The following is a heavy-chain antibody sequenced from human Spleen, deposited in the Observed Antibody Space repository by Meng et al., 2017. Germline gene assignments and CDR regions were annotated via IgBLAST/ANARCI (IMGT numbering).Heavy chain of an antibody. CDR2: INPKSGGT. V-gene: IGHV1-2*06. J-gene: IGHJ4*02. Sequence: QVQRVQSGADVTMPGAVVKVSCKASGYPFSGYYMHWVRQAPGQGLEWMGRINPKSGGTNYAQKFQGRVPMTRATSISTAYMALSSLRSDATAVYYCARDGDYGIYYFDYWGQGTLVTVSS. CDR3: ARDGDYGIYYFDY. CDR1: GYPFSGYY. D-gene: IGHD4-17*01.